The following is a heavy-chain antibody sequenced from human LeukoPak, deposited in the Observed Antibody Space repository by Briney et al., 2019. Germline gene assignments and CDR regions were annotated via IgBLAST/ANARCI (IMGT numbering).Heavy chain of an antibody. J-gene: IGHJ4*02. Sequence: ASVKVSCKASGYTFTDYYIHWVRQAPGQGLEWMGWINPNSGGTDYAQKFQGRVTMTRDTSISTAYMELSRLRSDDTAVYYCAREKVYYDSSGYYYETQFDYWGQGTLVTVSS. D-gene: IGHD3-22*01. V-gene: IGHV1-2*02. CDR2: INPNSGGT. CDR1: GYTFTDYY. CDR3: AREKVYYDSSGYYYETQFDY.